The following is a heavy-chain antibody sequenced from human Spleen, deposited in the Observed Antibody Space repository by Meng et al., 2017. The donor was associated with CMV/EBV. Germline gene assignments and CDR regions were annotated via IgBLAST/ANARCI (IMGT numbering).Heavy chain of an antibody. V-gene: IGHV3-53*01. J-gene: IGHJ4*02. Sequence: GQLVESGGGVVEPGGSMRLSWAASGLTVSSNYMSWVRQAPGKGLEWVSVIYSGGSTYYADSVKGRFTISRDNSKNTLYLQMNSLRAEDTAVYYCAKDQGATPFDYWGQGTLVTVSS. CDR3: AKDQGATPFDY. CDR1: GLTVSSNY. D-gene: IGHD1-26*01. CDR2: IYSGGST.